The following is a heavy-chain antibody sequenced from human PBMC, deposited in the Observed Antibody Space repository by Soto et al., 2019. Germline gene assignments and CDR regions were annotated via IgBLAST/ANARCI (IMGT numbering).Heavy chain of an antibody. CDR1: GGSFSGYY. J-gene: IGHJ4*02. CDR2: INHSGST. V-gene: IGHV4-34*01. Sequence: SETLSLTCAVYGGSFSGYYWSWIRQPPGKGLEWIGEINHSGSTNYNPSLKSRVTISVDTSKNQFSLKLSSVTAADTAVYYCARVGIYGDYFDYWGQGTLVTVSS. D-gene: IGHD4-17*01. CDR3: ARVGIYGDYFDY.